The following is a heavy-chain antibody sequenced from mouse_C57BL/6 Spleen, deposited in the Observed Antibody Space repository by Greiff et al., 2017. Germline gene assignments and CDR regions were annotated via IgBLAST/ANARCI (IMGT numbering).Heavy chain of an antibody. Sequence: QVQLQQPGAELVRPGSSVQLSCKASGYTFTSYWMDWVKQRPGQGLEWIGNIYPSDSETHYNQKFKDKATLTVDKSSSTAYMQLSSLTSEDSAVYYCASTTVVSYWYIDVWGTGTTVTVSS. CDR1: GYTFTSYW. J-gene: IGHJ1*03. D-gene: IGHD1-1*01. CDR2: IYPSDSET. V-gene: IGHV1-61*01. CDR3: ASTTVVSYWYIDV.